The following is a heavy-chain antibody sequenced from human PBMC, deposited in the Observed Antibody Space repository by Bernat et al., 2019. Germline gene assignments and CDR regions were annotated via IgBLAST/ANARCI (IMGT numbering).Heavy chain of an antibody. V-gene: IGHV3-7*03. CDR1: GFTFSDFW. J-gene: IGHJ4*02. Sequence: EVQLVESGGGLVQPGGSLRLSCAASGFTFSDFWMSWVRQTPRKGLQWVANIRQDGKEIFYADSVKGRFTISRDNAKNSLYLQMSSLRAEDTAVYYCAVNSGFDYWDYWGQGTLVTVSS. CDR2: IRQDGKEI. D-gene: IGHD5-12*01. CDR3: AVNSGFDYWDY.